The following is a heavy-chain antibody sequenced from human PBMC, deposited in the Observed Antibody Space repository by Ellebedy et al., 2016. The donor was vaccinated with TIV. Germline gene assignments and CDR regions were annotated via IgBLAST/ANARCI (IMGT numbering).Heavy chain of an antibody. CDR2: VNQDGTEK. CDR1: GFTFSTYW. V-gene: IGHV3-7*03. J-gene: IGHJ3*02. Sequence: GESLKISCAASGFTFSTYWMNWVRQAPGKGPERVACVNQDGTEKHYMDSVKGRFSISSDNADKSLHLQMNSLRAEDTAVYYCARGNRQPGASDIWGQGTMVSVSS. CDR3: ARGNRQPGASDI. D-gene: IGHD1-14*01.